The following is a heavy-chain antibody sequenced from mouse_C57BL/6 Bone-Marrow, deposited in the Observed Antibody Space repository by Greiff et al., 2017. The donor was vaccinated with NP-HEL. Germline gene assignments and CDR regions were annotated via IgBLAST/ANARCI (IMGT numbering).Heavy chain of an antibody. CDR2: IDPSDSYT. CDR3: ARGCAWFAY. J-gene: IGHJ3*01. V-gene: IGHV1-69*01. Sequence: QVQLQQPGAELVMPGASVKLSCKASGYTFTSYWMHWVKQRPGQGLEWIGEIDPSDSYTNYNQKFKGKSPLTVDKSSSTAYMQLSSLTSEDSAVYYCARGCAWFAYGGQGTVVTVTA. CDR1: GYTFTSYW.